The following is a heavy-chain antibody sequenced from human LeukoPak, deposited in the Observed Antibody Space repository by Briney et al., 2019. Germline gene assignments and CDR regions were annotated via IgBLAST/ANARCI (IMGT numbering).Heavy chain of an antibody. CDR1: GLTFTSYD. J-gene: IGHJ6*04. CDR3: ARGARIYCTNGVCFLQIPPGELDV. V-gene: IGHV1-8*01. CDR2: MNPNSGNT. Sequence: ASVKVSCKASGLTFTSYDINWVRQATGQGLEWMGWMNPNSGNTGYAQKFQGRVTMTRNTSISTAYMELSSLRSEDTAVYYCARGARIYCTNGVCFLQIPPGELDVWGKGTTVTVSS. D-gene: IGHD2-8*01.